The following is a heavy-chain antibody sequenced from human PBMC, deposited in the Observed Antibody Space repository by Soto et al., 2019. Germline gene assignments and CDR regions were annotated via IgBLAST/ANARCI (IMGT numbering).Heavy chain of an antibody. J-gene: IGHJ4*02. CDR3: SRVAMGATTDYRSIWYYFDY. CDR2: IIPIFGTA. D-gene: IGHD1-26*01. V-gene: IGHV1-69*01. Sequence: KVSCKGSGGTFSSYAISWVRQAPGQGLEWMGGIIPIFGTANYAQKFQGRVTITADESTSTAYMELSSLRSEDTAVYYCSRVAMGATTDYRSIWYYFDYWGQGTLVTVSS. CDR1: GGTFSSYA.